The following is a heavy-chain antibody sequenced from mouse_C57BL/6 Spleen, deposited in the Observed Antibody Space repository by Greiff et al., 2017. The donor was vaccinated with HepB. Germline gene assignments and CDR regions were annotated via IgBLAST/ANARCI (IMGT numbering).Heavy chain of an antibody. Sequence: QVQLKESGAELVRPGTSVKMSCKASGYTFTNYWIGWAKQRPGHGLEWIGDIYPGGGYTNYNEKFKGKATLTADKSSSTAYMQFSSLTSEDSAIYYCARGGDYYGSSYGGAMDYWGQGTSVTVSS. CDR3: ARGGDYYGSSYGGAMDY. D-gene: IGHD1-1*01. CDR2: IYPGGGYT. V-gene: IGHV1-63*01. CDR1: GYTFTNYW. J-gene: IGHJ4*01.